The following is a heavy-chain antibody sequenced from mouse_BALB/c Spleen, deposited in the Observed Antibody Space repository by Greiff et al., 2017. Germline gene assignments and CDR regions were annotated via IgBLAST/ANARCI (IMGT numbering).Heavy chain of an antibody. Sequence: EVQLQESGPDLVKPSQSLSLTCTVTGYSITSCYSRHWLRQFPENILERMGYSHYSGSTNYNPSLKSRISITRDTSKNQFFLQLNSVANEDAATYYCAKQGYDYDVEFAYWGQGTLVTVSA. CDR3: AKQGYDYDVEFAY. CDR1: GYSITSCYS. J-gene: IGHJ3*01. CDR2: SHYSGST. D-gene: IGHD2-4*01. V-gene: IGHV3-1*02.